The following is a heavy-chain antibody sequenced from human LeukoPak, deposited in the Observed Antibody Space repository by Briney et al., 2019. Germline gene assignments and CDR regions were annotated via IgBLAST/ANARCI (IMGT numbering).Heavy chain of an antibody. CDR3: AKRVRDGYNSPIDY. CDR2: VSYNGAET. Sequence: GGSLRLSCAASGFTFSNYDMNCAPQGPGEGLEWVSGVSYNGAETYYVDSVKGRFILSRDTSKNTLYLQMNSLRAEDTAVYYCAKRVRDGYNSPIDYWGQGTLVTVSS. CDR1: GFTFSNYD. D-gene: IGHD5-24*01. V-gene: IGHV3-23*01. J-gene: IGHJ4*02.